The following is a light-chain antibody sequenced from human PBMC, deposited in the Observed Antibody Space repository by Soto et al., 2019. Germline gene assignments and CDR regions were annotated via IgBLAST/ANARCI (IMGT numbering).Light chain of an antibody. CDR2: DAS. J-gene: IGKJ5*01. CDR1: LSVSVY. Sequence: VVLTHSPATLSLSPGEIATLSCRTSLSVSVYLDWYQQKPGQAPRLLISDASNRATGIPARFSGSGSETDFTLTISSLEPEDFAVYCCQHRSNWPPITFGQGTRLEIK. CDR3: QHRSNWPPIT. V-gene: IGKV3-11*01.